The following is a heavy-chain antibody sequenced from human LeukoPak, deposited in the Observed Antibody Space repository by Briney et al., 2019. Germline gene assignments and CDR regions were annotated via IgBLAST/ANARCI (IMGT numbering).Heavy chain of an antibody. J-gene: IGHJ4*02. CDR1: GFTFSSYS. Sequence: GGSLRLSCAASGFTFSSYSISWVRQAPGKGLEWVSLISGGAGNTYYAASVKGRFTISRDNSKNTLYLQMNSLRAEDTAVYYCAKEARHCGGDCFSLLDCWGQGTLVTVSS. CDR2: ISGGAGNT. CDR3: AKEARHCGGDCFSLLDC. V-gene: IGHV3-23*01. D-gene: IGHD2-21*02.